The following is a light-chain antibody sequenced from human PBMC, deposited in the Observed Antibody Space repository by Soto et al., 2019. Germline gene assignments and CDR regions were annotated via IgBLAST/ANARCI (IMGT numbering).Light chain of an antibody. CDR2: AAS. V-gene: IGKV1-27*01. CDR3: QKYNSAPLT. CDR1: QGISSD. Sequence: DIQLTQSPSFLSASVGDRVTITCRASQGISSDLAWYQQNPGKAPKLLIYAASTLQSGVPSRFSGSGSGTEFTLTISSLQPEDVATYYCQKYNSAPLTFGQGTRLEIK. J-gene: IGKJ5*01.